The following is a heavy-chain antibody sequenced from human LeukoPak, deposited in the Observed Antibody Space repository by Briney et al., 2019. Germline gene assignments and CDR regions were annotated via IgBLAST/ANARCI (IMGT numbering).Heavy chain of an antibody. D-gene: IGHD2-2*01. J-gene: IGHJ4*02. CDR3: TRAARYCSSTSCYPVYSY. CDR2: IRSKAYGGTT. Sequence: GRSLRLSCTASGFTFGDYAMSWVRQAPGKGLEWVGFIRSKAYGGTTEYAASVKGSFTISRDDSKSIAYLQMNSLKTEDTAVYYCTRAARYCSSTSCYPVYSYWGQGTLVTVSS. V-gene: IGHV3-49*04. CDR1: GFTFGDYA.